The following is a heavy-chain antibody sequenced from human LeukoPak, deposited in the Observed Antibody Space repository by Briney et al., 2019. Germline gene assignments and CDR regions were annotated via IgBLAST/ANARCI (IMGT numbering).Heavy chain of an antibody. Sequence: GGSLRLSCAASGFTFSSYAMSRVRQAPGKGLEWVSAISGSGGSTYYADSVKGRFTISRDNSKNTLYLQMNSLRAEDTAVYYCAKGLFGDYYYYGMDVWGQGTTVTVSS. CDR3: AKGLFGDYYYYGMDV. J-gene: IGHJ6*02. D-gene: IGHD3-16*01. CDR1: GFTFSSYA. CDR2: ISGSGGST. V-gene: IGHV3-23*01.